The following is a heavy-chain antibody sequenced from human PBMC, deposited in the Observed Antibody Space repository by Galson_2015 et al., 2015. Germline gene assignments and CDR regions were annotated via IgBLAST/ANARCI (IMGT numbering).Heavy chain of an antibody. Sequence: LSLTCSVSGGSISSKTYYWAWIRQPPGKGLEWIGYVYYTGSTYYNPSLKSRVTISVDTSKNQFSLKVTSVTAADTAVYYCAKYYYDSSGTRDAFDIWGQGTMVTVSS. CDR2: VYYTGST. CDR3: AKYYYDSSGTRDAFDI. J-gene: IGHJ3*02. V-gene: IGHV4-39*01. D-gene: IGHD3-22*01. CDR1: GGSISSKTYY.